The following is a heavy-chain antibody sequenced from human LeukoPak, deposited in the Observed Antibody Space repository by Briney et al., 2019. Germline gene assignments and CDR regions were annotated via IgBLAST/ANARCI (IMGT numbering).Heavy chain of an antibody. CDR2: ISGSGGDI. D-gene: IGHD6-19*01. V-gene: IGHV3-23*01. CDR1: GVTFSNYA. Sequence: GGSLRLSCAASGVTFSNYAMTWVRQAPGKGLEWVSLISGSGGDIRYADSVRGRFSISRDNSKNTLYLQMNSLRAEDTAVFYCAKLPTTGWYAGGNWFDPWGQGTLVTVSS. CDR3: AKLPTTGWYAGGNWFDP. J-gene: IGHJ5*02.